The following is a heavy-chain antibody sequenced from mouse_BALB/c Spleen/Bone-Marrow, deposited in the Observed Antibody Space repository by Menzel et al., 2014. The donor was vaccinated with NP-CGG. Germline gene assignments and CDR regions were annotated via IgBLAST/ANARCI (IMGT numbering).Heavy chain of an antibody. V-gene: IGHV7-3*02. CDR3: ARFPMDC. CDR2: IRNKAYGYTT. Sequence: DVMLVESGGGLVQPGGSLILSCTPSGFTFTDYYMSWVRQPPGKALEWLAFIRNKAYGYTTEYSASVRGRFTISRDNSQSILYLQMNTLRAEDSATYYCARFPMDCWGQGTSVTVSS. CDR1: GFTFTDYY. J-gene: IGHJ4*01.